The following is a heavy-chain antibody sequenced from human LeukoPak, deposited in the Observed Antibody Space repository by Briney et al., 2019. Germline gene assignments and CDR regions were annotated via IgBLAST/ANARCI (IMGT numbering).Heavy chain of an antibody. CDR3: ARRGSYCSGGSCYFDY. CDR1: GGSISSSGYY. Sequence: SETLSLTCTVSGGSISSSGYYWGWIRQPPGKGLEWIGTIYYSGSTYYNPSLKSRVTVSVDTSKNQFSLKLSSVTAADTAVYYCARRGSYCSGGSCYFDYWGQGTLVTVSS. CDR2: IYYSGST. V-gene: IGHV4-39*01. J-gene: IGHJ4*02. D-gene: IGHD2-15*01.